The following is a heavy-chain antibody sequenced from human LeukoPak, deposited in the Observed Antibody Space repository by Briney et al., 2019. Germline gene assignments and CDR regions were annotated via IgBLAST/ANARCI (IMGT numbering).Heavy chain of an antibody. CDR2: VSYSGGT. J-gene: IGHJ4*02. CDR3: ARSRASGWSINFDY. V-gene: IGHV4-59*01. D-gene: IGHD6-19*01. Sequence: PSETLSLTCTVSSGSMNNYFWSWILQPPGKGLEWIGYVSYSGGTNYNPSLKSRVTISVDTSKNQFSLKLNSVTAADTAVYYCARSRASGWSINFDYWGQGTLVTVSS. CDR1: SGSMNNYF.